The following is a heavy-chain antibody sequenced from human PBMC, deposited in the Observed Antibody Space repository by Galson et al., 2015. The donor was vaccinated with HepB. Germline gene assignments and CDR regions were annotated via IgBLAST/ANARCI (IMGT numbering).Heavy chain of an antibody. CDR2: ISSSSSYT. D-gene: IGHD1-26*01. V-gene: IGHV3-11*06. CDR1: GFTFSDYY. Sequence: SLRLSCAASGFTFSDYYMSWIRQAPGKGLEWVSYISSSSSYTNYADSVKGRFTISRDNAKNSLYLQMNSLRAEDTAVYYCARRQTEGELLQFPHWYFDLWGRGTLVTVSS. CDR3: ARRQTEGELLQFPHWYFDL. J-gene: IGHJ2*01.